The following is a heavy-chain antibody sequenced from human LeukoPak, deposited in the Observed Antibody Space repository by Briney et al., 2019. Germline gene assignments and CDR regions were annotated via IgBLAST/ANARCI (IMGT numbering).Heavy chain of an antibody. CDR3: ARPAMVRGYYYYYMDA. D-gene: IGHD3-10*01. Sequence: PGGSLRLSCATSGFRFSNYWMSWVRQAPGKGLEWVSSISSSSSYIYYADSVKGRFTISRDNAENSLYLQMNSLRAEDTAVYYCARPAMVRGYYYYYMDAWGKGTTVTVSS. J-gene: IGHJ6*03. V-gene: IGHV3-21*01. CDR2: ISSSSSYI. CDR1: GFRFSNYW.